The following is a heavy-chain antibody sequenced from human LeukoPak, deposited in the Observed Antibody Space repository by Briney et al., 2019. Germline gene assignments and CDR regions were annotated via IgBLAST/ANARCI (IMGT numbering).Heavy chain of an antibody. CDR2: IKQDGSNK. CDR3: AKDYGYSYGDDAFDI. Sequence: GGSLRLSCAASGFTFSSYWMSWVRQAPGKGLEWVANIKQDGSNKYYADSVKGRFTISRDNSKNTLYLQMNSLRAEDTAVYYCAKDYGYSYGDDAFDIWGQGTMVTVSS. J-gene: IGHJ3*02. V-gene: IGHV3-7*01. D-gene: IGHD5-18*01. CDR1: GFTFSSYW.